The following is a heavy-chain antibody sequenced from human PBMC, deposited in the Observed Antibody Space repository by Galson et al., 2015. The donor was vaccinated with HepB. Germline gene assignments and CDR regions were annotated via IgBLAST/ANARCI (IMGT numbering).Heavy chain of an antibody. J-gene: IGHJ5*02. CDR2: IYYSGST. V-gene: IGHV4-39*01. D-gene: IGHD2-2*02. Sequence: SETLSLTCTVSGGSISSSSYYWGWIRQPPGKGLEWIGNIYYSGSTYYIPSLKSRVTMSVDTSKNQISLKLSSVTAADTAVYYCARRLGGGVPAAILNWFDPWGQGTLVTVSS. CDR3: ARRLGGGVPAAILNWFDP. CDR1: GGSISSSSYY.